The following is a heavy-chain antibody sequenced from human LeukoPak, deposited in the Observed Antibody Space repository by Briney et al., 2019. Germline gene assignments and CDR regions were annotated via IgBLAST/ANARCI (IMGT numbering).Heavy chain of an antibody. J-gene: IGHJ4*02. CDR3: ARQYFDRTGYYYFDY. V-gene: IGHV4-39*01. CDR1: GDAITGSSYY. D-gene: IGHD3-22*01. CDR2: MYYGGNT. Sequence: SETLSLTCTVSGDAITGSSYYWGWIRQSPGKGLEWIGSMYYGGNTYSNPSLESRVTMSADTSKSQFSLKLNSVSVADTAVYYCARQYFDRTGYYYFDYWGQGTLVIVSS.